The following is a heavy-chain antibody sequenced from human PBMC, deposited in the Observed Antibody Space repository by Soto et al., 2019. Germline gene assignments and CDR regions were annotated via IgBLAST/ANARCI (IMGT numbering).Heavy chain of an antibody. CDR3: ATTRGLAVGGSFDY. CDR1: GGSITRRSSY. J-gene: IGHJ4*02. CDR2: FYDGNT. V-gene: IGHV4-39*01. D-gene: IGHD3-10*01. Sequence: PSEILSLTCIVSGGSITRRSSYWAWIRQPPGKGLEWVGTFYDGNTYHNPSLRSRITIAVDTSKNQFSLKLNSVAAADTAFYYCATTRGLAVGGSFDYWGQGMLVTVSS.